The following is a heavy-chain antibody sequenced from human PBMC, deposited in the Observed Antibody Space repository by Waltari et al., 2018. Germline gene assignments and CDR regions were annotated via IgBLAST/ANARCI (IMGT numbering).Heavy chain of an antibody. D-gene: IGHD4-17*01. J-gene: IGHJ4*02. V-gene: IGHV3-7*01. CDR3: ARHGYYTFDF. Sequence: EVQLVESGGGLVQPGGSLSLSCAASGFPFSTHWMGWVPQAPGKGLEWVANIKGDGGETYYVDSVKGRLTVSRDNAKNSLYLQMDSLRAEDTAVYYCARHGYYTFDFWGQGTLVTVSS. CDR2: IKGDGGET. CDR1: GFPFSTHW.